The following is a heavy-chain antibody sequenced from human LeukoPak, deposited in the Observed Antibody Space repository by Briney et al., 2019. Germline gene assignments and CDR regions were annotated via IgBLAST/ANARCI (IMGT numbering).Heavy chain of an antibody. Sequence: SQTLSLTCTVSGGSISSGDYYWGWIRQPPGRGLEWIVYIYYSGSTYYNPSLKSRVTISVDTSKNQFSLKLSSVTAADTAVYYCARDGTMHPRYFDLWGRGTLVTVSS. CDR2: IYYSGST. V-gene: IGHV4-30-4*01. J-gene: IGHJ2*01. CDR1: GGSISSGDYY. CDR3: ARDGTMHPRYFDL. D-gene: IGHD3-10*01.